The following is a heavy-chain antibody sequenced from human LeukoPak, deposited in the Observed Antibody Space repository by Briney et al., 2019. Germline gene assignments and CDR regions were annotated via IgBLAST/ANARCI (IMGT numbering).Heavy chain of an antibody. CDR2: INPSGGST. J-gene: IGHJ4*02. V-gene: IGHV1-46*01. Sequence: GASVKVSCKASGYTFTSYYMHWVRQAPGQGLEWMGIINPSGGSTSCAQIFQGRVTMTRDTSTSTVYMELSSLRSEDTAVYYCARGRLPYCGGDCFSGYFDYWGQGALVTVSS. CDR3: ARGRLPYCGGDCFSGYFDY. CDR1: GYTFTSYY. D-gene: IGHD2-21*02.